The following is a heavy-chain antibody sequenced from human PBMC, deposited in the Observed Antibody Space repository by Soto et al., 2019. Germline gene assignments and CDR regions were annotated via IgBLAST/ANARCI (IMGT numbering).Heavy chain of an antibody. J-gene: IGHJ3*02. CDR1: AGSISSGGYS. Sequence: PSETLSLTCAVPAGSISSGGYSWSWIRQPPGKGLEWIGYIYHSGSTYYNPSLKSRVTISVDRSKNQFSLKLSSVTAADTAVYYCARRVVTTGPSGNDAFDIWGQGTMVTVSS. CDR3: ARRVVTTGPSGNDAFDI. V-gene: IGHV4-30-2*01. D-gene: IGHD2-21*02. CDR2: IYHSGST.